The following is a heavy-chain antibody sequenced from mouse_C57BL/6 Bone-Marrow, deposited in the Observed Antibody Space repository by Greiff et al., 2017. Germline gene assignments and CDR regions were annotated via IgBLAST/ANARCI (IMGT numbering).Heavy chain of an antibody. J-gene: IGHJ4*01. D-gene: IGHD2-13*01. CDR2: IYPSDSET. V-gene: IGHV1-61*01. CDR3: ERWGCDEDYAMDY. CDR1: GYTFTSYW. Sequence: QVQLQQPGAELVRPGSSVKLSCKASGYTFTSYWMDWVKQRPGQGLEWIGNIYPSDSETHYNQKFKDKATLTVDKSSSTAYMQLSSLTSEDSAVYYCERWGCDEDYAMDYWGQGTSVTVSS.